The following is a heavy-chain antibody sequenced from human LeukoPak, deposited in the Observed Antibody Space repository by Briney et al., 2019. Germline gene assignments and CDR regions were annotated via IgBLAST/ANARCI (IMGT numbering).Heavy chain of an antibody. J-gene: IGHJ3*02. Sequence: PGGSLRLSCAASGFTFDDYGMSWVRQAPGKGLEWVSGINWNGGSTGYADSVKGRFTISRDNAKNSLYLQMNSLRAEDTAVYYCAKGGTVTTTGGAFDIWGQGTMVTVSS. CDR3: AKGGTVTTTGGAFDI. D-gene: IGHD4-17*01. CDR2: INWNGGST. CDR1: GFTFDDYG. V-gene: IGHV3-20*04.